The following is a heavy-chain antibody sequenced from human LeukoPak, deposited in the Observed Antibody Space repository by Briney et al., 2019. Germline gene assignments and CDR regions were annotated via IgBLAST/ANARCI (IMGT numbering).Heavy chain of an antibody. Sequence: SQTLSLTCTVSGGSISSGSYYWSWIRQPAGKGLEWIGRIYTSGSTNYNPSLKSRVTISVDTSKNQFSLKLSSVTAADTAVYYCARDHRGPYSSSWRGNAFDIWGQGTMVTVSS. V-gene: IGHV4-61*02. J-gene: IGHJ3*02. D-gene: IGHD6-13*01. CDR2: IYTSGST. CDR3: ARDHRGPYSSSWRGNAFDI. CDR1: GGSISSGSYY.